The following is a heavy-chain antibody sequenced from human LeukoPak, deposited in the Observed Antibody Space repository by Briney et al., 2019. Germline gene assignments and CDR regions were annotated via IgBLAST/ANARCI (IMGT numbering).Heavy chain of an antibody. CDR1: GLTFGDYA. CDR3: TRYSGYWFDP. J-gene: IGHJ5*02. D-gene: IGHD5-12*01. V-gene: IGHV3-49*04. CDR2: IRSKAYGGTT. Sequence: GGSLRLSCTASGLTFGDYAMSWVRQAPGKGLEWVCFIRSKAYGGTTEYAASVKGRFTISRDDSTSIAYLQMNSLKTEDTAVYYCTRYSGYWFDPWGQGTLVTVSS.